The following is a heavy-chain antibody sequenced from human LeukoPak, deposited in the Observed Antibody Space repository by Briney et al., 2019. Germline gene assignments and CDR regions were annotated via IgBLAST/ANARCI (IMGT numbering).Heavy chain of an antibody. V-gene: IGHV3-7*01. CDR1: GFTFSTYW. CDR2: IKQDGSEK. Sequence: GGSLRLSCAASGFTFSTYWMSWVRQPPGRGLEWVAYIKQDGSEKNYVDSVKGRFTISRDNAKNSLYLQMNSLRAEGTAVYYCARNGGGAAFDYWGQGTLVTVSS. J-gene: IGHJ4*02. CDR3: ARNGGGAAFDY. D-gene: IGHD3-16*01.